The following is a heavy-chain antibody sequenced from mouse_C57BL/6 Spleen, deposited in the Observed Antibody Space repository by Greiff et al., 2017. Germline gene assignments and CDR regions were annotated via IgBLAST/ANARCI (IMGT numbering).Heavy chain of an antibody. D-gene: IGHD3-2*02. V-gene: IGHV1-55*01. CDR1: GYTFTSYW. CDR3: AREGSGYVFYY. CDR2: IYPGSGST. Sequence: QVQLQQPGAELVKPGASVKMSCKASGYTFTSYWITWVKQRPGQGLEWIGDIYPGSGSTNYNEKFKSTATLPVDTSSSTAYMQLRSLASEDSAVYYCAREGSGYVFYYWGQGTTLTVSS. J-gene: IGHJ2*01.